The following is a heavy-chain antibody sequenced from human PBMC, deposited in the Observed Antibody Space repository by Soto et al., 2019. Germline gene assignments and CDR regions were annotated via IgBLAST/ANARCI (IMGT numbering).Heavy chain of an antibody. Sequence: PGGSLRLSCAASGLTFSSYAMSWVRQAPGKGLEWVSAISGSGGSTYYADSVKGRFTISRDNSKNTLYLQMNSLRAEDTAVYYCAKAVRKDFNTFIVVVVAATPGGFDYWGQGTLVTVSS. CDR3: AKAVRKDFNTFIVVVVAATPGGFDY. V-gene: IGHV3-23*01. J-gene: IGHJ4*02. D-gene: IGHD2-15*01. CDR2: ISGSGGST. CDR1: GLTFSSYA.